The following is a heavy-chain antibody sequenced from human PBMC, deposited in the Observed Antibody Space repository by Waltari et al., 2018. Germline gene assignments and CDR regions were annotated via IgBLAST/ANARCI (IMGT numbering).Heavy chain of an antibody. V-gene: IGHV3-23*01. CDR2: INGFGGHA. CDR1: GFSFSTYA. D-gene: IGHD7-27*01. Sequence: EVQLLETGGGLIPPGGSLRPSCTASGFSFSTYALPWVRQAPGKGLEWISAINGFGGHAFYVNSVKGRFTISRDNSNNMVYLEMTALRADDTGVYYCAKDRYSTGDRGYLDHWGQGILVTVSS. J-gene: IGHJ4*02. CDR3: AKDRYSTGDRGYLDH.